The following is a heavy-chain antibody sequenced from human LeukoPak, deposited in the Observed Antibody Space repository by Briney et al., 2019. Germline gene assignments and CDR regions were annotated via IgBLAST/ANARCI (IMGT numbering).Heavy chain of an antibody. D-gene: IGHD3-9*01. J-gene: IGHJ4*02. Sequence: GGSLRLSCAASGFTFSSYWMSWVRQAPGKGLEWVANIKQDGSEKYYVDSVKGRFTISRDNAKNSLYLQMNSLRAEDTAVYYCAGGDDILTGYRTIFYYFDYWGQGTLVTVSS. CDR1: GFTFSSYW. CDR2: IKQDGSEK. V-gene: IGHV3-7*01. CDR3: AGGDDILTGYRTIFYYFDY.